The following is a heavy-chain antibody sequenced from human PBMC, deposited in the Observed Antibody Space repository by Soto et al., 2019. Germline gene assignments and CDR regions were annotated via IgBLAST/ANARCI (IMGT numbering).Heavy chain of an antibody. CDR1: GFTFSSYA. V-gene: IGHV3-23*01. CDR2: ISGSGGST. Sequence: GGSLRLSCAASGFTFSSYAMSWVRQAPGKGLEWASAISGSGGSTYYADSVKGRFTISRDNSKNTLYLQMNSLRAEDTAVYYCARGPSYCSSTSCSYAYYYYGMDVWGQGTTVTVSS. CDR3: ARGPSYCSSTSCSYAYYYYGMDV. J-gene: IGHJ6*02. D-gene: IGHD2-2*01.